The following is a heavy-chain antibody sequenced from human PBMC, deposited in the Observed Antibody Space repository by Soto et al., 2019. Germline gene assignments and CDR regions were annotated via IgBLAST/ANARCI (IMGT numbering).Heavy chain of an antibody. V-gene: IGHV3-23*01. CDR1: GFTFSSYA. CDR3: AKSSYSQSRSYYSHFTN. CDR2: ISDSGDGT. Sequence: EVQLLESGGGLVQPGGSLRLSCAASGFTFSSYAMNWVRQAPGKGLEWVSCISDSGDGTYYADSVKGRFTISRDNFKNTLYQQMNSLRAEDTAVYYCAKSSYSQSRSYYSHFTNWGQGTLATVSS. J-gene: IGHJ4*02. D-gene: IGHD3-22*01.